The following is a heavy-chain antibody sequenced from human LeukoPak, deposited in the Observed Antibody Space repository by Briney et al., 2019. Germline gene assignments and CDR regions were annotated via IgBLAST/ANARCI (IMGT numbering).Heavy chain of an antibody. CDR1: GFSFSSYA. Sequence: GGSLRLSCATSGFSFSSYAMSWVRQAPGKGLEWASAMSSSDDGRYYADSVKGRITISRDNSRNTLYLQMNSLRAEDTAVYYCARDLATRQRTGLYDSWGQGALVTVSS. D-gene: IGHD3-16*02. J-gene: IGHJ4*02. V-gene: IGHV3-23*01. CDR2: MSSSDDGR. CDR3: ARDLATRQRTGLYDS.